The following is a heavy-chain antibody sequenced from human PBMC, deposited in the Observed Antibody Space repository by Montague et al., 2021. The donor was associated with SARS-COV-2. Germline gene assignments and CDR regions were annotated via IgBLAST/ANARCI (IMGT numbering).Heavy chain of an antibody. D-gene: IGHD2-21*01. CDR2: IYTSGST. CDR1: GGSISNGSYY. Sequence: TLSLTCTVSGGSISNGSYYWSWIRQPAGKGLEWIERIYTSGSTNYNPSLKSRVTISVDTSKNQFSLKLSSVTAADTAVYYCARVVGFDFDYWGQGTLVTVSS. CDR3: ARVVGFDFDY. V-gene: IGHV4-61*02. J-gene: IGHJ4*02.